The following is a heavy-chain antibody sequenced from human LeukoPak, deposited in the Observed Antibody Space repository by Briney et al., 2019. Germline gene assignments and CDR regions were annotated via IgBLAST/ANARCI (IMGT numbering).Heavy chain of an antibody. CDR1: GFSLRNAKMG. V-gene: IGHV2-26*01. CDR3: ARIKYNWNYVLNAFDI. J-gene: IGHJ3*02. CDR2: IFSNDEK. Sequence: SGPVLVKPTETLTLTCTVSGFSLRNAKMGVSWIRQPPGEALESLAHIFSNDEKSYSTYLKSRLTIFQDTSRSQVVLTMTNMDPVDTATYYCARIKYNWNYVLNAFDIWGQGTMVTVSS. D-gene: IGHD1-7*01.